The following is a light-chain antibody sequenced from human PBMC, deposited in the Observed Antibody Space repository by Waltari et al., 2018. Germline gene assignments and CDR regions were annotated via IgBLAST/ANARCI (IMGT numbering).Light chain of an antibody. V-gene: IGLV2-8*01. CDR2: EVS. J-gene: IGLJ2*01. Sequence: WYRRQPGKAPKLMIYEVSQRPSGGAGRFSGSKCCNSASLTFAGLQAEDEADYYCSSYAGSNKLVVGGGTKLTVL. CDR3: SSYAGSNKLV.